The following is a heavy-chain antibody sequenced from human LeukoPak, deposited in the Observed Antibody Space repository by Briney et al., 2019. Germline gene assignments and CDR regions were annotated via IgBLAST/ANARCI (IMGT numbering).Heavy chain of an antibody. Sequence: SETLSLTCTVSGGSISGYYWSWIRQPPGTGLEWIGYMYYSGSTNYNPSLKSRVTISVDMSQNQFSLKLSSVTAADTAVYYCARSGSGSGSYYNSAYYYYGMDVWGQGTTVTVSS. CDR2: MYYSGST. CDR1: GGSISGYY. D-gene: IGHD3-10*01. J-gene: IGHJ6*02. V-gene: IGHV4-59*01. CDR3: ARSGSGSGSYYNSAYYYYGMDV.